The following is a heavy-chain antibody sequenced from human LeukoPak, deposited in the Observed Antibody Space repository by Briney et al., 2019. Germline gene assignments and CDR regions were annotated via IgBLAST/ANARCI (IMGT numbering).Heavy chain of an antibody. CDR3: ARHPAMGFSPRGMVIDY. V-gene: IGHV4-4*02. Sequence: SETLSLTCAVSGGSISSNNWWSWVRQPPGKGLEWIGEIYHSGSTNYNPSLKSRVTISVDKSKNQFSLKLSSVTAADTAVYYCARHPAMGFSPRGMVIDYWGQGTLVTVSS. D-gene: IGHD5-18*01. J-gene: IGHJ4*02. CDR2: IYHSGST. CDR1: GGSISSNNW.